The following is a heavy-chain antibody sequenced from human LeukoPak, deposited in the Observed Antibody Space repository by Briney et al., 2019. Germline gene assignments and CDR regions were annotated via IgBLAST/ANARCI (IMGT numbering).Heavy chain of an antibody. CDR1: GFTFNSYW. CDR2: IKQDGNKK. Sequence: GGSLRLSCAASGFTFNSYWMAWVRQAPGKGLEWVANIKQDGNKKYYVDSVKGRFTISRDNAKNSLYLQMNSLRVEDTAVYYCARDLNASFDPWGQGTLVTVSS. V-gene: IGHV3-7*01. D-gene: IGHD1-1*01. CDR3: ARDLNASFDP. J-gene: IGHJ5*02.